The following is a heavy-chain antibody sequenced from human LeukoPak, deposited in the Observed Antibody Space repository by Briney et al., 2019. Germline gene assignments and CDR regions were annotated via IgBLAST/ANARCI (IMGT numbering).Heavy chain of an antibody. CDR1: GFSFSTYA. V-gene: IGHV3-64*02. D-gene: IGHD1-26*01. CDR2: ISSNVGST. CDR3: TRSNNIVGATYFDY. Sequence: PGGSLRLSCAASGFSFSTYAMHWVRQGPGKGLEYISSISSNVGSTYYADTVNGRFTISRDNSKNTLFLQMGSLRAEDMAVYYCTRSNNIVGATYFDYWGQGTLVTVSS. J-gene: IGHJ4*02.